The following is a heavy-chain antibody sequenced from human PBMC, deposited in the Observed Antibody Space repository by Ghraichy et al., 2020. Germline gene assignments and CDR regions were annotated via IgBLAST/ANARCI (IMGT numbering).Heavy chain of an antibody. CDR3: ARSGGWVLFAFDY. D-gene: IGHD2-21*01. V-gene: IGHV4-4*09. CDR1: GGSISSYY. J-gene: IGHJ4*02. Sequence: SETLSLTCTVSGGSISSYYWSWIRQPPGKGLEWIGYIYTSGSTNYNPSLKSRVTISVDTSKNQFSLKLSSVTAADTAVYYCARSGGWVLFAFDYWGQGTLVTVSS. CDR2: IYTSGST.